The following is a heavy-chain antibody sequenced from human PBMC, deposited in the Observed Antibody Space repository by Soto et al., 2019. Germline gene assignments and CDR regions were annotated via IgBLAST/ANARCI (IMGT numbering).Heavy chain of an antibody. V-gene: IGHV3-33*01. CDR3: AGGAGNSYYYMDV. CDR2: IWYDGSNK. Sequence: QVQLVESGGGVVQPGRSLRLSCAASGFTFSIHGMHWVRQAPGKGLEWVAVIWYDGSNKYYADSVKGRFTISRDNSKNTLYLQMNSLRAEDTAVYYCAGGAGNSYYYMDVWGKGTTVTVSS. J-gene: IGHJ6*03. D-gene: IGHD3-10*01. CDR1: GFTFSIHG.